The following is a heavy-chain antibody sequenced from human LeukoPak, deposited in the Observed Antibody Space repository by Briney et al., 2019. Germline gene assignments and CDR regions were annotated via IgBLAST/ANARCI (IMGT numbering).Heavy chain of an antibody. D-gene: IGHD3-16*01. CDR3: VGGEAGDEAFDI. V-gene: IGHV4-61*02. CDR2: IYTSGST. J-gene: IGHJ3*02. CDR1: GGSISSGSYY. Sequence: SQTLSLTCTVSGGSISSGSYYWSWIRQPAGKGLEWIGRIYTSGSTNYNPSLKSRVTISVDTSKNQFSLKLSSVTAADTAVYYCVGGEAGDEAFDIWGQGTMVTVSS.